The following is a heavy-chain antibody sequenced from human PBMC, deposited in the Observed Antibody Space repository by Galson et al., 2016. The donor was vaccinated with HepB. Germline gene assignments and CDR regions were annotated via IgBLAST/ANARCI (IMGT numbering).Heavy chain of an antibody. J-gene: IGHJ6*04. CDR2: ISYDGTKE. D-gene: IGHD5-12*01. CDR3: ARDQKYSGYDFYYAMDV. V-gene: IGHV3-30-3*01. Sequence: SLRLSCAASGFTFSQFAVHWVRQAPGKGLEWVAVISYDGTKEYYTDSVKGRFTVSRDDSKNTLFLQMNTLIPEDTAVYYCARDQKYSGYDFYYAMDVWGKGATVTVSS. CDR1: GFTFSQFA.